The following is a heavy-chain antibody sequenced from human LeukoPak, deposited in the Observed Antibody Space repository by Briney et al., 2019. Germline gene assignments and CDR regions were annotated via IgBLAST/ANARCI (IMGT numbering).Heavy chain of an antibody. V-gene: IGHV3-33*05. CDR1: GFTFSSYG. D-gene: IGHD1-14*01. CDR3: AKGYGQGYFDY. Sequence: PGGSLRLSCAASGFTFSSYGMHWVRQAPGKGLEWVAVISYDGSNKYYADSVKGRFTISRDNSKNTLYLQMNSLRADDTAVYYCAKGYGQGYFDYWGQGTLVTVSS. J-gene: IGHJ4*02. CDR2: ISYDGSNK.